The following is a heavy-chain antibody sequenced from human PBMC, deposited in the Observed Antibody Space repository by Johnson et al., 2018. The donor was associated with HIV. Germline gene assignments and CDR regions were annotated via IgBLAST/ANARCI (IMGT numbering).Heavy chain of an antibody. CDR3: VRVPVVIGGVRKAFDI. D-gene: IGHD3-16*01. J-gene: IGHJ3*02. CDR1: GFTFSSYA. V-gene: IGHV3-64*01. Sequence: VQLVESGGGLVQPGGSLRLSCAASGFTFSSYAMHWVRQAPGKGLEYVSAISSNGGSTYYANSVKGRFTISRDNSKNTLYLQMGSLRAEDMAVYYCVRVPVVIGGVRKAFDIWGQGTMVTVSS. CDR2: ISSNGGST.